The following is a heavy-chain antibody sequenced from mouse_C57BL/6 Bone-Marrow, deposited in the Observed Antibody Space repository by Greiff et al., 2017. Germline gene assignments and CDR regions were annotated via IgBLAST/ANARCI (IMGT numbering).Heavy chain of an antibody. J-gene: IGHJ4*01. V-gene: IGHV1-81*01. CDR1: GYTFTSYG. Sequence: QVQLQQSGAELARPGASVKLSCKASGYTFTSYGISWVKQRTGQGLEWIGEIYPRSGNTYYNEKFKGKATLTADKSSSTAYMELRSLTSEDSAVYVCEKWITTVVAEGMDYWGQGTSVTVSS. CDR2: IYPRSGNT. D-gene: IGHD1-1*01. CDR3: EKWITTVVAEGMDY.